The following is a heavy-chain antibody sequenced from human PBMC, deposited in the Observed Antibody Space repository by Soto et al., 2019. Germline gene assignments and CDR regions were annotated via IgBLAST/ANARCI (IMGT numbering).Heavy chain of an antibody. Sequence: EVQLLESGGDLVQTGGSLRLSCAAYGFTFSIYAMNWVRQAPGKGLEWVSVISGSGGSTYYADSVKGRFTISRDNSRNMVFLQVNSLRAEDTAVYFCAKDSRYCSGYTCARYCGGDTCASYFDYWGQGTLVTVSS. V-gene: IGHV3-23*01. D-gene: IGHD2-21*01. CDR3: AKDSRYCSGYTCARYCGGDTCASYFDY. J-gene: IGHJ4*02. CDR2: ISGSGGST. CDR1: GFTFSIYA.